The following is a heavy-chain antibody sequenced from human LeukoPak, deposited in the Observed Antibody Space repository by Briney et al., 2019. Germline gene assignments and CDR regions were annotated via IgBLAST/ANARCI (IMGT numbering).Heavy chain of an antibody. CDR3: AKASPSYVWGSYRLRPFDY. CDR1: GLTFDDCA. J-gene: IGHJ4*02. V-gene: IGHV3-43*02. CDR2: VSGERGST. Sequence: TGGSLRLSCAASGLTFDDCAMLWVRQAPGKGLAWVSFVSGERGSTYYADSVKGRFTISRDNSKNSLYLQMNSLRTEDTALYYCAKASPSYVWGSYRLRPFDYWGQGTLVTVSS. D-gene: IGHD3-16*02.